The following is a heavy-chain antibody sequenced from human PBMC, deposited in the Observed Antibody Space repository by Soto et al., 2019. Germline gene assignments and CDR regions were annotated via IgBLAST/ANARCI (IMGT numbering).Heavy chain of an antibody. CDR1: GGSFSGYY. Sequence: PSETLSLTCAVYGGSFSGYYWSWIRQPPGKGLEWIGEINHSGSTNYNPSLKSRVTISVDTSKNQFSLKLSSVTAADTAVYYCARGGDPIVVVPAAIGFDYWGQGTLVTVSS. CDR2: INHSGST. D-gene: IGHD2-2*01. J-gene: IGHJ4*02. V-gene: IGHV4-34*01. CDR3: ARGGDPIVVVPAAIGFDY.